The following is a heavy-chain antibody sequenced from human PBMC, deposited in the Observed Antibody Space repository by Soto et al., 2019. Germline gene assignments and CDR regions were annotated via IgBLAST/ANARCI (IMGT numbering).Heavy chain of an antibody. Sequence: QVQLQQWGAGPLRPLETLSLTCGVSGGSFSGYYWAWIRQSPGKGLEWIGEIKDRGSINYNPSLKRRGRISVDTTKNHDSLKLRAATAADTAVYYCARESHEILTGPPGVGYFDRWGRGTPVTVSS. CDR3: ARESHEILTGPPGVGYFDR. V-gene: IGHV4-34*01. CDR1: GGSFSGYY. J-gene: IGHJ2*01. D-gene: IGHD3-9*01. CDR2: IKDRGSI.